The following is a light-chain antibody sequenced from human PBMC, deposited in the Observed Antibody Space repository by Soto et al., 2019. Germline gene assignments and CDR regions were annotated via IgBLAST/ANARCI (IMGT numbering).Light chain of an antibody. CDR3: TSYSSSSTFYV. Sequence: QSALTQPASLSGSPGQSITISCTGTSSDIGAYDYVSWFQQHPGKAPKLMISGVNNRPSGVSNRFSGSKSGNTASLTISGLQAEDEADYYCTSYSSSSTFYVFGTGNKVTVL. V-gene: IGLV2-14*01. J-gene: IGLJ1*01. CDR1: SSDIGAYDY. CDR2: GVN.